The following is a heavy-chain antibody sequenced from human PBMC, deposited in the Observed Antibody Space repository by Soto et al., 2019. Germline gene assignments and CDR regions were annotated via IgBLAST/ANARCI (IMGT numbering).Heavy chain of an antibody. J-gene: IGHJ3*02. CDR1: GGSFSGYY. V-gene: IGHV4-34*01. D-gene: IGHD3-10*01. CDR2: FNHSGST. CDR3: ARGRYYYGSGSRTDAFDI. Sequence: QVQLQQWGAGLLKPSETLSLTCAVYGGSFSGYYWSWIRQPPGKGLQWIGEFNHSGSTNYNPSLMIRVTISVDTSMNQLSLKLSSVTAADMAVYYCARGRYYYGSGSRTDAFDICGQGTMVTVSS.